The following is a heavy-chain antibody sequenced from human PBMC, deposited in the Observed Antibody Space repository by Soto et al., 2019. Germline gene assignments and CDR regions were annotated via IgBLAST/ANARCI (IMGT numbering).Heavy chain of an antibody. CDR3: ARDVTRTQSCTNGVCYYHYYDMDV. CDR2: INPNSGGT. J-gene: IGHJ6*02. Sequence: QVQLVQSGAEVKKPGASLKVSCKASGYTFTDYYVHWVRQAPGQGLEWMGWINPNSGGTKTAQKFQGRVTVTRDTSISTAYMDLSRLRSDDTAVYYCARDVTRTQSCTNGVCYYHYYDMDVWGHRTMVTVSS. CDR1: GYTFTDYY. V-gene: IGHV1-2*02. D-gene: IGHD2-8*01.